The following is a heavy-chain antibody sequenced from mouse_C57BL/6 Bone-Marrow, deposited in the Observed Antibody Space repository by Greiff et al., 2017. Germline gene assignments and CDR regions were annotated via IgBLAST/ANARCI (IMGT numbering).Heavy chain of an antibody. D-gene: IGHD1-1*01. CDR1: GYTFTSYW. J-gene: IGHJ1*03. CDR2: IHPNSGST. V-gene: IGHV1-64*01. Sequence: QVQLQQPGAELVKPGASVKLSCKASGYTFTSYWMHWVKQRPGQGLEWIGMIHPNSGSTNYNEKFKSKATLTVDKSSSTAYMQLISLTSEDSAVYYCAIYYGSSYWYFDVWGTGTTVTVSS. CDR3: AIYYGSSYWYFDV.